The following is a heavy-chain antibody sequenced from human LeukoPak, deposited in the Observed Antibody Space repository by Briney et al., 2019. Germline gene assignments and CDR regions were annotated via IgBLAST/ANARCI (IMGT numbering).Heavy chain of an antibody. CDR1: GGTFSSYA. CDR3: ASAKGESYPLHYFDY. J-gene: IGHJ4*02. CDR2: IIPILGIA. D-gene: IGHD1-26*01. Sequence: GASVKVSCKASGGTFSSYAISWVRQAPGQGLEWMGRIIPILGIANYAQKFQGRVTITADKSTSTAYMELSSLRSEDTAVYYCASAKGESYPLHYFDYWGQGTLVTVSS. V-gene: IGHV1-69*04.